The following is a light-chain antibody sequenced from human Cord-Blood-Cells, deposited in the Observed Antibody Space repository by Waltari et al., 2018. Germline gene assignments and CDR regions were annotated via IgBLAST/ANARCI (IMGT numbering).Light chain of an antibody. J-gene: IGKJ2*01. CDR3: QQYYSTPYT. CDR1: QSVLYSSNNKNY. CDR2: WAS. V-gene: IGKV4-1*01. Sequence: DIVMTQSPVSLAASLGERPTINCNSSQSVLYSSNNKNYLAWYQQKPGQPPKLLIYWASTRESGVPDRFSGSGSGTDFTLTISSLQAEDVAVYYCQQYYSTPYTFGQGTKLEIK.